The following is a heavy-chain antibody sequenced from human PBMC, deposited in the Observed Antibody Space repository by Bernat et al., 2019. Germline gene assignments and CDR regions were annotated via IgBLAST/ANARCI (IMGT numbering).Heavy chain of an antibody. CDR2: ISSSGSTI. D-gene: IGHD3-3*01. Sequence: EVQLVESGGGLVQPGGSLRLSCAASGFTFSSYEMNWVRQAPGKGLEWVSYISSSGSTISYADSVKGRFTISRDNAKNSLYLQMNSLRAEDTAVYYCARGRTIFGVVNYYYYYYMDVWGKGTTVTVSS. V-gene: IGHV3-48*03. CDR3: ARGRTIFGVVNYYYYYYMDV. J-gene: IGHJ6*03. CDR1: GFTFSSYE.